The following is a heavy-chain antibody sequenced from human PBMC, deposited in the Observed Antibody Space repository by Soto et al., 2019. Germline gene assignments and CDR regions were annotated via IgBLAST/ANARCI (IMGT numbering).Heavy chain of an antibody. V-gene: IGHV3-30*18. CDR3: AKDMNMATAHYFDY. CDR2: ISYDGSNK. J-gene: IGHJ4*02. D-gene: IGHD5-18*01. Sequence: QVQLVESGGGVVQPGRSLRLSCAASGFTVSSYGMHWVRQAPGKGLEWVAVISYDGSNKYYADSVKGRFTISRDNSKNTLYLQMNSLRAEDTAVYYCAKDMNMATAHYFDYWGQGTLVTVSS. CDR1: GFTVSSYG.